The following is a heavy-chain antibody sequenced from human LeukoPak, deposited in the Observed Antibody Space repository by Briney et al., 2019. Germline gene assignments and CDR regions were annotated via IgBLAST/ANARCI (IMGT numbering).Heavy chain of an antibody. V-gene: IGHV3-9*01. CDR2: ISWNSGSI. J-gene: IGHJ4*02. CDR1: GFTFDDYA. Sequence: GRSLRLSCAASGFTFDDYAMHWVRQAPGKGLEWVSGISWNSGSIGYADSVKGRFTISRDNAKNSLYLQMNSLRAEDTALYYCAKDQRGSGYYDSSGTFDYRGQGTLVTVSS. CDR3: AKDQRGSGYYDSSGTFDY. D-gene: IGHD3-22*01.